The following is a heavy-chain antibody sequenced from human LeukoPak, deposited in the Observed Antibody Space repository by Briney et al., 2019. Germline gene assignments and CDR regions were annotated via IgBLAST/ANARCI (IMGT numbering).Heavy chain of an antibody. CDR2: IRSKANSYAT. J-gene: IGHJ4*02. D-gene: IGHD5-24*01. CDR3: TRHDILEMATTPFDY. Sequence: VGSLRLSCAASGFTFSGSAMHWVRQASGKGLEWVGRIRSKANSYATAYAASVKGRFTISRDDSKNTAYLQMNSLRTEDTAVYYCTRHDILEMATTPFDYWGQGTLVTVSS. V-gene: IGHV3-73*01. CDR1: GFTFSGSA.